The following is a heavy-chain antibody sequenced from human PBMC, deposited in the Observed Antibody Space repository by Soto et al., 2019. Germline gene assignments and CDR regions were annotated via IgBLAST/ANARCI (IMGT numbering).Heavy chain of an antibody. Sequence: ETLSLTCTVSGGSISISSYYWGWIRQPPGKGLEWIGSIYYSGSTYYNPSLKSRGTISVGTSKNQFPLKLRSVTAADTAVYYCAIDYGDYGPNYGMDVWGQGTTVTVSS. CDR2: IYYSGST. D-gene: IGHD4-17*01. CDR1: GGSISISSYY. CDR3: AIDYGDYGPNYGMDV. V-gene: IGHV4-39*01. J-gene: IGHJ6*02.